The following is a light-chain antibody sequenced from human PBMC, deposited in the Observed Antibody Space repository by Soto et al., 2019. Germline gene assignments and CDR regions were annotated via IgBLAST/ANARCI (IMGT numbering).Light chain of an antibody. CDR2: DVS. CDR3: SSYTSSSTLLDV. Sequence: ALTQPASVSGSPGQSITISCTGTSSDVGGYNYVSWYQQHPGKAPKLMIYDVSNRPSGVSNRFSGSKSGNTASLTISGLQAEDEADYYCSSYTSSSTLLDVFGTGTKVTVL. CDR1: SSDVGGYNY. J-gene: IGLJ1*01. V-gene: IGLV2-14*01.